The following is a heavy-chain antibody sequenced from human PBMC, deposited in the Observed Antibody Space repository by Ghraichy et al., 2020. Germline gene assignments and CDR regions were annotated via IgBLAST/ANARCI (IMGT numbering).Heavy chain of an antibody. Sequence: LSLTCAASGFNFSRYAMHWIRQAPGKGLEWVALISYDGSNKYYADSVKGRFTISRDNSENTMYLEMNSLRTEDTAVYYCARDRLATTGAGGKGYFDLWGRDTLVTVSS. CDR3: ARDRLATTGAGGKGYFDL. J-gene: IGHJ2*01. CDR1: GFNFSRYA. V-gene: IGHV3-30*04. D-gene: IGHD6-13*01. CDR2: ISYDGSNK.